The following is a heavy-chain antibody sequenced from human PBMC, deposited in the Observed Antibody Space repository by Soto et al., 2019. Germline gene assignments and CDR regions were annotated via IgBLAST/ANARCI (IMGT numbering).Heavy chain of an antibody. CDR1: GFTFSSYW. Sequence: GESLRLSCAASGFTFSSYWMSWVRQAPGKGLEWVANIKQDGSEKYYVDSVKGRFTISRDNAKNSLYLQMNSLRAEDTAVYYCAXGPRSSWYPYYYYGMDVWGQGTTVTVSS. V-gene: IGHV3-7*01. CDR2: IKQDGSEK. CDR3: AXGPRSSWYPYYYYGMDV. J-gene: IGHJ6*01. D-gene: IGHD6-13*01.